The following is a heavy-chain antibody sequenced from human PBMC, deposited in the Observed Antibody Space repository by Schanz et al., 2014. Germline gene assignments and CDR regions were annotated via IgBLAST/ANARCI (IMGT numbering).Heavy chain of an antibody. Sequence: QVQLVQSGAEVKKPGVSVKVSCKASGYTFTTYYIHWVRQAPGRGLEWMGGFHHEDGDTVYAQKFQGRVIMTEDTSTDTAYVELSRLTSEDTGVYYCATETSRTWFYNVVDVWGQGTTVTVSS. CDR3: ATETSRTWFYNVVDV. CDR2: FHHEDGDT. V-gene: IGHV1-24*01. CDR1: GYTFTTYY. J-gene: IGHJ6*02. D-gene: IGHD2-2*01.